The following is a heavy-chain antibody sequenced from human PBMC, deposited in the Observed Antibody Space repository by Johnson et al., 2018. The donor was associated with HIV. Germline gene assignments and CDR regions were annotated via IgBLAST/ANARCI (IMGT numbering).Heavy chain of an antibody. J-gene: IGHJ3*02. CDR1: GFTFSSYG. Sequence: QVQLVESGGGVVQPGRSLRLSCAASGFTFSSYGMHWVRQAPGKGLEWVAVISYDGSNKYYADSVKGRFTISRDNSKNTLYLQMNSLRAEDTAVYYCARDRAVAATSGAWAVDIWGRGTMVTVSS. D-gene: IGHD2-15*01. CDR2: ISYDGSNK. V-gene: IGHV3-30*03. CDR3: ARDRAVAATSGAWAVDI.